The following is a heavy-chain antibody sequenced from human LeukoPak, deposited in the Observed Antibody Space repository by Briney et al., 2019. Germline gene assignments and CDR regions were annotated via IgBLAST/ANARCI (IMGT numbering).Heavy chain of an antibody. D-gene: IGHD6-13*01. V-gene: IGHV3-13*01. J-gene: IGHJ4*02. CDR2: IGTAGDT. Sequence: GGSLRLSCAASGFTFSSYDMHEVRQATGKGLEWVSAIGTAGDTYYPGSVKGRFTISRENAKNSLYLQMNSLRAEDTAVYYCARASGSSELSNWGQGTLVTVSS. CDR3: ARASGSSELSN. CDR1: GFTFSSYD.